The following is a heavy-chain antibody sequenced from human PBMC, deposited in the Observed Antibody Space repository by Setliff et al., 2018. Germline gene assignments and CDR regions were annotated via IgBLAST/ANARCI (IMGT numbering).Heavy chain of an antibody. Sequence: ASVKVSCKTSGYSFTSHYMHWVRQAPGQGLEWMGIVNPGGLSSSSTQKFEGRVTMTRDTSTSTVYMELNSLTSDDTAVYYCARAGLAAAGRKGVFDHWGQGTLVTVSS. CDR2: VNPGGLSS. CDR3: ARAGLAAAGRKGVFDH. CDR1: GYSFTSHY. D-gene: IGHD6-25*01. V-gene: IGHV1-46*01. J-gene: IGHJ4*02.